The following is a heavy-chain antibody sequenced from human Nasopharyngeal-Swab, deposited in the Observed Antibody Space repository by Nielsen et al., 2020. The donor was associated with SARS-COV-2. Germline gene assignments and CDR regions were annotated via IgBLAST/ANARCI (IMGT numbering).Heavy chain of an antibody. CDR3: ARDRSLWFGELSHDY. Sequence: WVRQAPGQGLEWMGWISPYNGNTNYAQKLRGRLIMTTDTSTTTAYMELRSLRSGDTAMYYCARDRSLWFGELSHDYWGQGTLVTVSS. CDR2: ISPYNGNT. V-gene: IGHV1-18*01. D-gene: IGHD3-10*01. J-gene: IGHJ4*02.